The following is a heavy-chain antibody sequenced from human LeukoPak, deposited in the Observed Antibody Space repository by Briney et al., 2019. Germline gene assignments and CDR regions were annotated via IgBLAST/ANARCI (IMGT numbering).Heavy chain of an antibody. CDR3: AREFTAMAFDY. D-gene: IGHD5-18*01. CDR1: GLDFSDSG. J-gene: IGHJ4*02. Sequence: PGGSLRLSCVASGLDFSDSGMLWVRQAPGKGLEWLSSISSSSRYIYYAVSVKGRLTISRDNAKNSLYLHMDSLRAEDTAVYYCAREFTAMAFDYWGQGALVTASS. CDR2: ISSSSRYI. V-gene: IGHV3-21*01.